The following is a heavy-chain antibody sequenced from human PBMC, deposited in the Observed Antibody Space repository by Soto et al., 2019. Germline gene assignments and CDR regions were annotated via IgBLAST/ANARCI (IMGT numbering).Heavy chain of an antibody. D-gene: IGHD3-3*01. Sequence: SETLSLTCAVSGDSIDSVNWWSWVRQSPGKGLEWIGEIYHSGSTNYNPSLKSRVSMSVDKSNNQFSLQLTSVTAADTAVYYCATFSGFFTISPFDAWGQGILVTSPQ. CDR2: IYHSGST. J-gene: IGHJ5*02. CDR1: GDSIDSVNW. CDR3: ATFSGFFTISPFDA. V-gene: IGHV4-4*02.